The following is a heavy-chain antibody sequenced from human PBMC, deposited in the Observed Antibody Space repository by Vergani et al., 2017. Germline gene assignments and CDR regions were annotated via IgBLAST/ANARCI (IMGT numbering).Heavy chain of an antibody. V-gene: IGHV4-34*01. CDR3: ARVNTETNGHLYYYYYMDV. D-gene: IGHD4-11*01. Sequence: QVQLQQLGGGLLKPSETLSLTCVVNGGSFTSYHWTWIRQSPGEGLEWVGDIDHTGRPDYNPSLHSRLTMSVDKSRNQFSLTLNSVTATDTAIYFCARVNTETNGHLYYYYYMDVWGQGTAVTVS. CDR1: GGSFTSYH. J-gene: IGHJ6*03. CDR2: IDHTGRP.